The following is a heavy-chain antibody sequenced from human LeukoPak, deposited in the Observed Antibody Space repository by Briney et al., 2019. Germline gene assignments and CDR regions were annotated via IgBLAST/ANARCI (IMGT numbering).Heavy chain of an antibody. D-gene: IGHD6-13*01. CDR2: IYYSGST. J-gene: IGHJ4*02. CDR1: GGSISSYY. CDR3: ARVLAAAVDY. V-gene: IGHV4-59*01. Sequence: SETLSLTCTVSGGSISSYYWSWIRQPPGEGLEWIGYIYYSGSTNYNPSLKSRVTISVDTSKNQFSLKLSSVTAADTAVYYCARVLAAAVDYWGQGTLVTVSS.